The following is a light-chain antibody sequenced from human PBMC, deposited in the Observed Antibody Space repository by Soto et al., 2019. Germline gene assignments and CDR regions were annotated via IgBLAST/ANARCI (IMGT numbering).Light chain of an antibody. CDR2: DVS. V-gene: IGLV2-14*01. Sequence: QPVLTQPASVSGSPGQSITISCTGTSSDVGGYNYVSWYQQHPGKAPKLMIYDVSNRPSGVSNRFSGSKSGNTASLTISGLQAEDEADYYCSSYTSSSPLLFGGGTKLTVL. J-gene: IGLJ2*01. CDR1: SSDVGGYNY. CDR3: SSYTSSSPLL.